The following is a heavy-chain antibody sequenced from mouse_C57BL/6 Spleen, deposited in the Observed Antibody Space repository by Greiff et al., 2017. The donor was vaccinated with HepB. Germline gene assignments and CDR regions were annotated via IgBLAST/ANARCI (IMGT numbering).Heavy chain of an antibody. Sequence: LVESGAELVKPGASVKISCKASGYAFSSYWMNWVKQRPGKGLEWIGQIYPGDGDTNYNGKFKGKATLTADKSSSTAYMQLSRLTSEDSAVYFCARSPLYYYGSSPWYYAMDYWGQGTSVTVSS. J-gene: IGHJ4*01. CDR1: GYAFSSYW. D-gene: IGHD1-1*01. CDR2: IYPGDGDT. V-gene: IGHV1-80*01. CDR3: ARSPLYYYGSSPWYYAMDY.